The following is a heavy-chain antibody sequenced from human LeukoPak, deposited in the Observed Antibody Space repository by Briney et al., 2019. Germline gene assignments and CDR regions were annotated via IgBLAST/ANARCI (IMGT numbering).Heavy chain of an antibody. CDR3: ARRIPGFLRDL. CDR1: GGSFITSNYY. V-gene: IGHV4-39*01. D-gene: IGHD2-21*01. J-gene: IGHJ5*02. CDR2: IYHSGST. Sequence: SETLSLTCTVSGGSFITSNYYWAWIRQPPGKGLEWIGSIYHSGSTYYNPSLKSRVTMSVDTSKNQFSLTLGYVTAADTAVYYCARRIPGFLRDLWGLGTLVTVSS.